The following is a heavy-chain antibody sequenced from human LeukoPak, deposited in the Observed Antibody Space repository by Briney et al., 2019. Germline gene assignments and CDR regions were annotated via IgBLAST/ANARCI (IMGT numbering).Heavy chain of an antibody. CDR3: ARYCNGGSCYDAFDM. J-gene: IGHJ3*02. Sequence: SVKVSCQATGGTFSSYAISWVRQARGQGLEWMGSIIPIFGTANYAQKFQGTVTITTDESTSTAYMELNSLRSEDTAVYYCARYCNGGSCYDAFDMWGQGTMVTVSS. CDR2: IIPIFGTA. CDR1: GGTFSSYA. V-gene: IGHV1-69*05. D-gene: IGHD2-15*01.